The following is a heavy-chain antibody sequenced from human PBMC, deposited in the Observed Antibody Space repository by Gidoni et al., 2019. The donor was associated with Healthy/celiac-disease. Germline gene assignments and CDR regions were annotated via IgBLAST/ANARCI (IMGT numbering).Heavy chain of an antibody. V-gene: IGHV2-5*02. CDR2: FYWADDK. Sequence: QITLKESGTTLVKPTQTLTLTCTSSGFSISTSGGGVGWIRQPPGTALEWLALFYWADDKRYSPSLKSRLTITKDTSKNQVVLTMTTMDPVDTATYYCAHRRRGISVAGTDFDYWGQGTLVTVSS. CDR3: AHRRRGISVAGTDFDY. D-gene: IGHD6-19*01. CDR1: GFSISTSGGG. J-gene: IGHJ4*02.